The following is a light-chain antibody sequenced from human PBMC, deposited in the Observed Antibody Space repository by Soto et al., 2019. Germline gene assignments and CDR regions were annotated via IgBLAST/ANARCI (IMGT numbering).Light chain of an antibody. CDR2: AAS. CDR1: QGISSY. Sequence: IQLTQAPSSLSASVGDRVTITFPASQGISSYLAWYQQKPGKAPKLLIYAASTLQSGVPSRFSGSGSGTDFTLTISCLQSEDFATYYCQQYYSYPTFGQGTRLEI. CDR3: QQYYSYPT. V-gene: IGKV1-9*01. J-gene: IGKJ5*01.